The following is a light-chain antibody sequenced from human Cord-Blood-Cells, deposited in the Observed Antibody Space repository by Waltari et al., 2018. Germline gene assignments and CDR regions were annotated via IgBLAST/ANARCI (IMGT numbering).Light chain of an antibody. V-gene: IGLV3-19*01. Sequence: SSELTQDPAVSVALGQTVRITCPGDSLRSYYASWYQQKPGQAPVLVIYGKNNRPSGSPDRFAGSSSGNTASLTITGAQAENEADHYCSSRDSGGMRVFGGGTKLTVL. J-gene: IGLJ2*01. CDR3: SSRDSGGMRV. CDR2: GKN. CDR1: SLRSYY.